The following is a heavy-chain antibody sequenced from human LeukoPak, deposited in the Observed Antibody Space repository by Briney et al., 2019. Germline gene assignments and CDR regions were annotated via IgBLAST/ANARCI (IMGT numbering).Heavy chain of an antibody. Sequence: GGSLRLSCAASGFTFSSYAIHWVRQAPGKGLERVAAISYDGGNKYYADSVKGRFTISRDNSKNTLYLQVNSLRAEDTAVYYCARDSFDPTGFDPRGQGTLVTVSS. V-gene: IGHV3-30*04. CDR3: ARDSFDPTGFDP. J-gene: IGHJ5*02. D-gene: IGHD3-10*01. CDR2: ISYDGGNK. CDR1: GFTFSSYA.